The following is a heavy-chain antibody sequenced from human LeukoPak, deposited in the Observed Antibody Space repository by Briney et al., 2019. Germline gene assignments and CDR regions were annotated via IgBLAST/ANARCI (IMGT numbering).Heavy chain of an antibody. D-gene: IGHD3-10*01. J-gene: IGHJ4*02. CDR2: ISSSSSYI. CDR3: ATMVRGVSGNPFDY. CDR1: GFTFSSYG. Sequence: GGSLRLSCAASGFTFSSYGMHWVRQAPGKGLEWVSSISSSSSYIYYADSVKGRFTISRDNAKNSLYLQMNSLIAEDTAVYYCATMVRGVSGNPFDYWGQGTLVTVSS. V-gene: IGHV3-21*01.